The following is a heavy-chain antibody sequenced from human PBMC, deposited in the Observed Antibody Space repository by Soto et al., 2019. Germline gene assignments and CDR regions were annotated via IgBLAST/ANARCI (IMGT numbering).Heavy chain of an antibody. Sequence: QAQVVQSGAEVRKPGSSVKLSCKASEGTFNSYDIAWVRQAPGQGLEWMGGIIPYYNTLNYAQKFQDRVTITADDSTNTVYMELSSLRSDDTAVYCCASGAIRWYPDFFASWAQGTLVTVSS. CDR1: EGTFNSYD. CDR2: IIPYYNTL. J-gene: IGHJ4*02. CDR3: ASGAIRWYPDFFAS. V-gene: IGHV1-69*01. D-gene: IGHD6-13*01.